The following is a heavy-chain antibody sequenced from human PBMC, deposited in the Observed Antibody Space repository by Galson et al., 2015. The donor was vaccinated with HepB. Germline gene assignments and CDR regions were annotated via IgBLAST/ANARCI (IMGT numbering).Heavy chain of an antibody. CDR2: INSDGSST. J-gene: IGHJ4*02. D-gene: IGHD1-26*01. CDR1: GFTFSNYW. V-gene: IGHV3-74*01. CDR3: ARDSLESGSYELHDF. Sequence: SLRLSCAASGFTFSNYWMHWVRQAPGKGLVWVSRINSDGSSTRYADTVKGRFTISRDNAKNTLYLQMNSLRAEDTAVYYCARDSLESGSYELHDFWGQGTLVTVSS.